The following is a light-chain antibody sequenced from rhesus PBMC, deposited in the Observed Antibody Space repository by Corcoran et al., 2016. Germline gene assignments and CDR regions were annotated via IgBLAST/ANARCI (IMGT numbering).Light chain of an antibody. V-gene: IGKV1-38*01. CDR3: QQGYSYPLT. Sequence: DIQLTQSPSSLSASVGDRVTITCRASQGISSYLAWYQQKSRKAPKLLIYDASSFQSGIPSRFSGGGSGTDFTLTISILQPEDFATYYCQQGYSYPLTFGGGTKV. J-gene: IGKJ4*01. CDR2: DAS. CDR1: QGISSY.